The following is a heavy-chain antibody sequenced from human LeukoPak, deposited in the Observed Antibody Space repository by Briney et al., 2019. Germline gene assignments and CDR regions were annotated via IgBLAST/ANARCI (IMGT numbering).Heavy chain of an antibody. CDR1: GYTFTSYD. CDR2: MNPNSGNT. J-gene: IGHJ4*02. CDR3: ARVEGGSLFSPIDY. D-gene: IGHD1-26*01. Sequence: ASVKVSCKASGYTFTSYDINWVRQATGQGLEWMGWMNPNSGNTGYAQKLQGRVTMTRNTSISTAYMELSSLRSEDTAVYYCARVEGGSLFSPIDYWGQGTLVTVSS. V-gene: IGHV1-8*01.